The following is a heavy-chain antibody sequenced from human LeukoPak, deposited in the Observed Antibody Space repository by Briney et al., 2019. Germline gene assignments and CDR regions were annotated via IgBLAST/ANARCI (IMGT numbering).Heavy chain of an antibody. Sequence: GGSLRLSCAASGFTFSSYWMRRVRQAPGKGLEWVGRIKQDGREKYNVDSVKGQFTISRDNAKNSLYLQMHSLRAEDTAVYYCARDSVVVPAATRNIYYMDVWGKGTTVTVSS. D-gene: IGHD2-2*01. CDR3: ARDSVVVPAATRNIYYMDV. V-gene: IGHV3-7*01. CDR2: IKQDGREK. J-gene: IGHJ6*03. CDR1: GFTFSSYW.